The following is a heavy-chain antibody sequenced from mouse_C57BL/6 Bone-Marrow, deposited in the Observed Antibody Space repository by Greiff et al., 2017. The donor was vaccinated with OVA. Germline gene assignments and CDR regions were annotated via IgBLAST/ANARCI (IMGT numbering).Heavy chain of an antibody. D-gene: IGHD1-1*01. CDR1: GYTFTSYG. V-gene: IGHV1-81*01. CDR2: IYPRSGNT. CDR3: ASVGSSPHAY. Sequence: QVQLQQSGAELARPGASVKLSCKASGYTFTSYGISWVKQRTGQGLEWIGEIYPRSGNTYYNEKFKGKATLTADKSSSTAYMELRSLTSEDSAVDFCASVGSSPHAYWGQGTLVTVSA. J-gene: IGHJ3*01.